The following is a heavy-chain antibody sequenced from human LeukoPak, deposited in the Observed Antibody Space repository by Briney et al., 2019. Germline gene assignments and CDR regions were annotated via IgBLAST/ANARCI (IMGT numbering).Heavy chain of an antibody. CDR2: IYYSGGT. CDR3: ARGIPDYYDSSGPTLDY. Sequence: PSETLSLTCTVSGGSISSSSYYWSWLRQPPGKGLEWIGYIYYSGGTNYNPSLKSRVTISVDTSKNQFSLKLSSVTAADTAVYYCARGIPDYYDSSGPTLDYWGQGTLVTVSS. D-gene: IGHD3-22*01. V-gene: IGHV4-61*01. J-gene: IGHJ4*02. CDR1: GGSISSSSYY.